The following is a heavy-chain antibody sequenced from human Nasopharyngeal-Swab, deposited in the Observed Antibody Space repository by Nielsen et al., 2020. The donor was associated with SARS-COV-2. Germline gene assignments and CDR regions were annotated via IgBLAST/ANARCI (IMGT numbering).Heavy chain of an antibody. CDR3: VRWDSSGWYVGFDY. D-gene: IGHD6-19*01. CDR2: INPNSGGT. Sequence: SVKVSCKASGYTFTGYYMHWVRQAPGQGLEWMGRINPNSGGTNYAQKFQGRVTMTRDTSISTAYMELSRLRSDDTAVYYCVRWDSSGWYVGFDYWGQGTLVTVSS. V-gene: IGHV1-2*06. J-gene: IGHJ4*02. CDR1: GYTFTGYY.